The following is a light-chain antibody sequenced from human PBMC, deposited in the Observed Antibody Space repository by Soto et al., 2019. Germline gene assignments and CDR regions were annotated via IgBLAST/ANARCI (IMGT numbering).Light chain of an antibody. CDR1: SSDVGGYNY. Sequence: QSVLTQPRSVSGSPGQSVTISCTGTSSDVGGYNYVSWYQQHPGKAPKLMIYDVSKRPSGVPDRFSGSKSGNTASLTISGLQAEDEADYYCCSYAGSIVVFGGGTKLTVL. V-gene: IGLV2-11*01. CDR2: DVS. J-gene: IGLJ2*01. CDR3: CSYAGSIVV.